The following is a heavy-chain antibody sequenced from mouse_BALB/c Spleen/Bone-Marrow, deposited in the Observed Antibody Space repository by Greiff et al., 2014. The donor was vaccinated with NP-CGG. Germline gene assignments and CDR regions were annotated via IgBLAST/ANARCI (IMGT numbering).Heavy chain of an antibody. Sequence: VQLQQPGPELVKPGASVKISCKASGYSFTGYYMNWVKQSNGKSLEWIGNIDPYYGDTCYNQKFKGKATLTVDKSSSTAYMQLKSLTSEDSAVYYCAIFYVTTVVKAYWGQGTPLTVSS. J-gene: IGHJ2*01. CDR2: IDPYYGDT. D-gene: IGHD1-1*01. CDR1: GYSFTGYY. CDR3: AIFYVTTVVKAY. V-gene: IGHV1-39*01.